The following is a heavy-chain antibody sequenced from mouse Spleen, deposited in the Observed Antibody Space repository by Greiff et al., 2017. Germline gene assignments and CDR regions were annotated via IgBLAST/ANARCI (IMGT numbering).Heavy chain of an antibody. V-gene: IGHV1-66*01. CDR3: ARRWEGDYFDY. CDR2: IYPGSGNT. J-gene: IGHJ2*01. D-gene: IGHD1-1*02. CDR1: GYSFTSYY. Sequence: QVQLQQSGPELVKPGASVKISCKASGYSFTSYYIHWVKQRPGQGLEWIGWIYPGSGNTKYNEKFKGKATLTADTSSSTAYMQLSSLTSEDSAVYYCARRWEGDYFDYWGQGTTLTVSS.